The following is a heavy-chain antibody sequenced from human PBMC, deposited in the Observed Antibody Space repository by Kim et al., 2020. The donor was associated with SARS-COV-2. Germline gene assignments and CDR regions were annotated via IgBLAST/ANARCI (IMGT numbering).Heavy chain of an antibody. Sequence: SETLSLTCAVYGGSFSGYYWSWIRQPLGKGLEWIGEINHSGSTNYNPSLKSRVTISVDTSKNQFSLKLSSVTAADTAVYYCARVRRYFDPYYYYYGMDVWGQGTTVTVSS. CDR2: INHSGST. D-gene: IGHD3-9*01. CDR3: ARVRRYFDPYYYYYGMDV. J-gene: IGHJ6*02. CDR1: GGSFSGYY. V-gene: IGHV4-34*01.